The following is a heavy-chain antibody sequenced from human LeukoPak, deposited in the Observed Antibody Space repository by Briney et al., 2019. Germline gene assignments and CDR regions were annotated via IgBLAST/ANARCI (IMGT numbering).Heavy chain of an antibody. CDR3: ATSYCGGDCSLDY. D-gene: IGHD2-21*02. V-gene: IGHV4-39*01. J-gene: IGHJ4*02. Sequence: PSETLSLTCTASGGSVRSSTTFYWGWIRQPPGKGLEWIGSIYYSGSTYYNPSLKSRVTISVDTSRNQFSLKLSSVSAADTAVYYCATSYCGGDCSLDYWGQGTLVTVSS. CDR1: GGSVRSSTTFY. CDR2: IYYSGST.